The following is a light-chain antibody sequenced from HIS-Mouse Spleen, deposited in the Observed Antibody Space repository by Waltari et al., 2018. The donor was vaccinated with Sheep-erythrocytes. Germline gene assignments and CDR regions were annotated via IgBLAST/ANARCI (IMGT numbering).Light chain of an antibody. V-gene: IGLV2-14*03. CDR1: SSDVGGYNY. Sequence: QSALTQPASVSGSPGQSITISCTGTSSDVGGYNYVSWYQQHPGKAPKLMIYDVSNRPSGVYNRFSGSKSGNTASLTISGLQAEDEAAYYCSSYTSSSTYVFGTGTKVTVL. J-gene: IGLJ1*01. CDR3: SSYTSSSTYV. CDR2: DVS.